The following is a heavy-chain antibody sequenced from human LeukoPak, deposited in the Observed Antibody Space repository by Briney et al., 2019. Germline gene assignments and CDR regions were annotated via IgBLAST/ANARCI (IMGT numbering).Heavy chain of an antibody. V-gene: IGHV4-39*07. J-gene: IGHJ4*02. D-gene: IGHD6-13*01. CDR1: GGSISSSSYY. CDR3: AREGSVAAAGTFDY. Sequence: PSETLSLTCTVSGGSISSSSYYWGWIRQPPGKGLEWIGSIYYSGSTYYNPSLKSRVTISVDTSKNQFSLKLSSVTAADTAVYYCAREGSVAAAGTFDYWGQGTLVTVSS. CDR2: IYYSGST.